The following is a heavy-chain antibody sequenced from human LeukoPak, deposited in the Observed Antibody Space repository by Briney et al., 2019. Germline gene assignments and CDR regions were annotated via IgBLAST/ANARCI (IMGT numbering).Heavy chain of an antibody. V-gene: IGHV4-4*02. CDR1: GGSISSSNW. J-gene: IGHJ4*02. CDR3: AREYQWLPPE. Sequence: SETLSLTCAVSGGSISSSNWWSWVRQPPGKGLEWIGEIYHSGSTNYNPSLKSRVTISVDTSKNQFSLKLSSVTAADTAVYYCAREYQWLPPEWGQGTLVTVSS. D-gene: IGHD6-19*01. CDR2: IYHSGST.